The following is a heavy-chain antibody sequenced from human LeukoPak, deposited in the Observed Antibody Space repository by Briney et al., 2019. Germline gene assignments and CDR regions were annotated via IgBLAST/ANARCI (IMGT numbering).Heavy chain of an antibody. D-gene: IGHD6-19*01. CDR1: GGSISSYY. V-gene: IGHV3-23*01. CDR2: ISGGGGST. Sequence: ETLSLTCTVSGGSISSYYWSWIRQAPGKGLEWVSAISGGGGSTYYADSVKGRFTISRDNSKNTLYLQMNSLRAEDTAVYYCAGAYTSGWLYYFENWGQGTLVTVSS. J-gene: IGHJ4*02. CDR3: AGAYTSGWLYYFEN.